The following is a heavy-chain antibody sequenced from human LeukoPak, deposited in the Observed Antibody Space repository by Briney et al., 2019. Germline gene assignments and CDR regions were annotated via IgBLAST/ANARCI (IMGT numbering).Heavy chain of an antibody. CDR3: ATASPVGATLDAFDI. CDR2: FDPEDGET. CDR1: GYTLTELS. Sequence: ASVKVSCKVSGYTLTELSMHWVRQAPGKGLEWMGGFDPEDGETIYAQKFQGRVTMTEDTSTDTACMELSSLRSEDTAVYYCATASPVGATLDAFDIWGQGTMVTVSS. D-gene: IGHD1-26*01. J-gene: IGHJ3*02. V-gene: IGHV1-24*01.